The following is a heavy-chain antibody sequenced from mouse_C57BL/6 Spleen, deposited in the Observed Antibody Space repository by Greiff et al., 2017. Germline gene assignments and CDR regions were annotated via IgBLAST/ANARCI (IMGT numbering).Heavy chain of an antibody. CDR3: TIFTTVVARWYFDV. J-gene: IGHJ1*03. Sequence: EVHLVESGGGLVQPGGSMKLSCVASGFTFSNYWMNWVRQSPEKGLEWVAQIRLKSDNYATHYAESVKGRFTISRDDSKSSVYLQMNNLRAEDTGIYYCTIFTTVVARWYFDVWGTGTTVTVSS. CDR1: GFTFSNYW. CDR2: IRLKSDNYAT. V-gene: IGHV6-3*01. D-gene: IGHD1-1*01.